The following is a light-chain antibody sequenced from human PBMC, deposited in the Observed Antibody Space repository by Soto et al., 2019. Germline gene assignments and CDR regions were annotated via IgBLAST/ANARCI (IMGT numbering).Light chain of an antibody. Sequence: QSVLTQPASVSGSPGQSITISCTGTSSDVGGYNYVSWYQQHPGKAPKLMIYDVSNRPSGASNRFFGSKSGNTASLTISGLQAEDEADYYCSSYTSSSTYVFGTGTKVTVL. CDR2: DVS. V-gene: IGLV2-14*01. CDR1: SSDVGGYNY. CDR3: SSYTSSSTYV. J-gene: IGLJ1*01.